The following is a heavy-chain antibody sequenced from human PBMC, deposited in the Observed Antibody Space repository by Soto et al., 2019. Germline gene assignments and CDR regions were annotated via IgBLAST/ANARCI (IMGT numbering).Heavy chain of an antibody. Sequence: ASVKVSCKASGYTFTSYAMHWVRQAPGQRLEWMGWINAGNGNTKYSQKFQGRVTITRDTSASTAYMELSSLRSEDTAVYYCAGISIFGSSWYRGSPYYYSYGMGVWGHGTTVTMSS. V-gene: IGHV1-3*01. CDR3: AGISIFGSSWYRGSPYYYSYGMGV. J-gene: IGHJ6*01. D-gene: IGHD6-13*01. CDR1: GYTFTSYA. CDR2: INAGNGNT.